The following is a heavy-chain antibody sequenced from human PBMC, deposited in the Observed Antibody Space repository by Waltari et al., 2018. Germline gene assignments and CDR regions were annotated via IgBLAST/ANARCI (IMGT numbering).Heavy chain of an antibody. CDR3: ATLPGIAAAGIEYYFDY. J-gene: IGHJ4*02. CDR1: GYTFTDYY. D-gene: IGHD6-13*01. CDR2: VDPEDGET. Sequence: EVQLVQSGAEVKKPGATVKISCKASGYTFTDYYMHWVQQAPGKGLEWMGRVDPEDGETIYAEKFQGRVTITADTSTDTAYMELSSLRSEDTAVYYCATLPGIAAAGIEYYFDYWGQGTLVTVSS. V-gene: IGHV1-69-2*01.